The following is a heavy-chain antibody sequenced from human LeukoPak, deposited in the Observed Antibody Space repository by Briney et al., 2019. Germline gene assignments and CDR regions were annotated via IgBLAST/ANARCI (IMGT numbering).Heavy chain of an antibody. D-gene: IGHD1-26*01. CDR1: GFSFSSYN. J-gene: IGHJ6*03. CDR3: ARDPYSGTYGNTYYYYMDV. V-gene: IGHV3-21*01. CDR2: ITTSSTYT. Sequence: GGSLRLSCGASGFSFSSYNMDWVRQTPGKGLEWISSITTSSTYTFYADSVKGRFTISRDNARNSLYLQMNSLRVEDTAVYYCARDPYSGTYGNTYYYYMDVWGKGTTVTISS.